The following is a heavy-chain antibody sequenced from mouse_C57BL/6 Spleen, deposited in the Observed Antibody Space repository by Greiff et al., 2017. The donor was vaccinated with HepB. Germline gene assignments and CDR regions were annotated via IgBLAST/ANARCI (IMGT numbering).Heavy chain of an antibody. CDR2: IYPGSGST. CDR3: ARFGGYYYHGSSDWYFDV. CDR1: GYTFTSYW. V-gene: IGHV1-55*01. J-gene: IGHJ1*03. Sequence: QVQLQQPGAELVKPGASVKMSCKASGYTFTSYWITWVKQRPGQGLEWIGDIYPGSGSTNYNEKFKSKATLTVDTSSSTAYMQLSSLTSEDSAVYYCARFGGYYYHGSSDWYFDVWGTGTTVTVSS. D-gene: IGHD1-1*01.